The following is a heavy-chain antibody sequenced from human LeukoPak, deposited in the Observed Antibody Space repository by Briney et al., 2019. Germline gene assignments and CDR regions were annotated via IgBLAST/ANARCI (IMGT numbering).Heavy chain of an antibody. CDR2: ISSSSSYI. CDR3: ARVYDSSGYFKTDY. V-gene: IGHV3-21*01. J-gene: IGHJ4*02. Sequence: KPGGSLRLSCAASGFTFSSYSMNWVRQAPGEGLEWVSSISSSSSYIYYADSVKGRFTISRDNAKNSLYLQMNSLRAEDTAVYYCARVYDSSGYFKTDYWGQGTLVTVSS. D-gene: IGHD3-22*01. CDR1: GFTFSSYS.